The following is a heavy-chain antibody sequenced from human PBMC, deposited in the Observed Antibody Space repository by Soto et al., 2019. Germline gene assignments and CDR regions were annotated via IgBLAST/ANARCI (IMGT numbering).Heavy chain of an antibody. CDR1: GYKFNIHG. CDR3: AKDAVPGNGKWDWLDS. J-gene: IGHJ5*01. D-gene: IGHD6-19*01. Sequence: DVRLLESGGGSAQPGGSMRLSCAASGYKFNIHGMTWVRQAPGKGLEWVSTISGPAETYYADSVKGRFTISRDDSKATLYLQMNTLRVEDTAIYFCAKDAVPGNGKWDWLDSWGQGTLVTVSS. CDR2: ISGPAET. V-gene: IGHV3-23*01.